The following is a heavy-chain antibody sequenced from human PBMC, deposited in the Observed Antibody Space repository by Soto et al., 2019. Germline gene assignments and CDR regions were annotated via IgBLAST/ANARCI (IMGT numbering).Heavy chain of an antibody. Sequence: QVQLVESGGGVVQPGRSLRLSCAASGFTFSTYGMHWVRQAPGKGLEWVAVLSYDGSNTYYADSVKGRFTISRDLSKNTLYLQINSLRAEDTAVYYCAKDHSSSGWQGFDPWGQGTLVTVSS. J-gene: IGHJ5*02. CDR2: LSYDGSNT. CDR1: GFTFSTYG. CDR3: AKDHSSSGWQGFDP. D-gene: IGHD6-19*01. V-gene: IGHV3-30*18.